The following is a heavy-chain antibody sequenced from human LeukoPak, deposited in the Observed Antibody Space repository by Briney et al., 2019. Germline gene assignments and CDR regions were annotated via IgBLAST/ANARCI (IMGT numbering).Heavy chain of an antibody. CDR3: ARVDTVMAYYFDL. CDR2: ISSSSSDT. Sequence: GGSLRLSCAASGFTFSGYYMSWIRQAPGKGLEWVSSISSSSSDTKYADSVKGRFTISRDNAKKSLYLQMNSLRAEDTAVYYCARVDTVMAYYFDLWGQGTLVTVSS. J-gene: IGHJ4*02. D-gene: IGHD5-18*01. CDR1: GFTFSGYY. V-gene: IGHV3-11*05.